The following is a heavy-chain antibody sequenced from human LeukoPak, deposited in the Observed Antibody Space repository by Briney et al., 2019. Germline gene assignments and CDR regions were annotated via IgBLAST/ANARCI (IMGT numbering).Heavy chain of an antibody. CDR3: AKDMVNIVVVPAATYYYYYYMDV. D-gene: IGHD2-2*01. CDR1: GFSFDDYG. CDR2: ISGIGGSI. J-gene: IGHJ6*03. Sequence: GRSLRPSCAADGFSFDDYGMDWVRQAPGKGLGWVSGISGIGGSIGYAGSVEGRFTLSRYNAKNSLYLQMNSLRAEDTALYYCAKDMVNIVVVPAATYYYYYYMDVWGKGTTVTISS. V-gene: IGHV3-9*01.